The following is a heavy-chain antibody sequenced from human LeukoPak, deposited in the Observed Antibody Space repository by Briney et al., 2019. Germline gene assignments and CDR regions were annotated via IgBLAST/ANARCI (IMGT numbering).Heavy chain of an antibody. CDR2: LNQDGSER. Sequence: GGSLRLSCAASGFTFSSYWMSWVRQTPGKGLEWVAHLNQDGSERYYVDSVKGRFTISRENAKNSLYLQMNSLRAEDTAVYYCAKCGSGSNFDYWGQGVLVTVSS. V-gene: IGHV3-7*02. CDR3: AKCGSGSNFDY. J-gene: IGHJ4*02. D-gene: IGHD3-10*01. CDR1: GFTFSSYW.